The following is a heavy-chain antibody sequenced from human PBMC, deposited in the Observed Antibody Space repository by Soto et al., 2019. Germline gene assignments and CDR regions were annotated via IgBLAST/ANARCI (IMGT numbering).Heavy chain of an antibody. D-gene: IGHD2-2*01. V-gene: IGHV1-69*01. CDR3: ARDDRRVVVPTDRGSDYYGMDV. CDR1: GGTFRSYG. J-gene: IGHJ6*02. Sequence: QVQLVQSGAEVKKPGSSVMLSCKASGGTFRSYGISWVRQAPGQGLEWMGGIIPFFGTTNYAQKFQGRVTITADESTSTAYMEVSSLRSDDTAVYYCARDDRRVVVPTDRGSDYYGMDVWGQGTTVIVTS. CDR2: IIPFFGTT.